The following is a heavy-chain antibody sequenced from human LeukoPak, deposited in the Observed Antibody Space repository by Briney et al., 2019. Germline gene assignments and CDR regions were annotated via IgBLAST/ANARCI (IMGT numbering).Heavy chain of an antibody. CDR1: GGSITSYY. Sequence: PSETLSLTCTVSGGSITSYYWSWIRQPPGKGLEWIGYTRYSGSTSYSPSLKSRVTISMDTSKNQFSLNLGSVTAADTAVYYCANYYFDQPKAFDVWGQGTMVTVSS. CDR3: ANYYFDQPKAFDV. J-gene: IGHJ3*01. V-gene: IGHV4-59*01. CDR2: TRYSGST. D-gene: IGHD3-22*01.